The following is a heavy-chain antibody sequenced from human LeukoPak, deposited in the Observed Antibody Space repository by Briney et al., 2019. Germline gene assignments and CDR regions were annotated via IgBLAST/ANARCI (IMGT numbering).Heavy chain of an antibody. D-gene: IGHD3-22*01. J-gene: IGHJ3*02. CDR3: ARVPLDYYDSSGYYYGRLVGAFDI. CDR2: IYYSGST. V-gene: IGHV4-61*08. CDR1: GGSISSGGYS. Sequence: SQTLSLTCTVSGGSISSGGYSWSWIRQPPGKGLEWIGYIYYSGSTNYNPSLKSRVTISVDTSKNQFSLKLSSVTAADTAVYYCARVPLDYYDSSGYYYGRLVGAFDIWGQGTMVTVSS.